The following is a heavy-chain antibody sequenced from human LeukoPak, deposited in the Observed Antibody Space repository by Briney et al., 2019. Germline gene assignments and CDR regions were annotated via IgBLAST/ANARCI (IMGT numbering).Heavy chain of an antibody. J-gene: IGHJ3*02. Sequence: KPSETLSLTCTVSGGSISSSSYYWGWIRQPPGKGLEWIGSIYYSGSTYYNPSLKSRVTISVDTSKNQFSLKLSSVTAADTAVYYCARRRYDSSGYLTAFDIWGQGTMVTVSS. CDR2: IYYSGST. CDR3: ARRRYDSSGYLTAFDI. D-gene: IGHD3-22*01. CDR1: GGSISSSSYY. V-gene: IGHV4-39*01.